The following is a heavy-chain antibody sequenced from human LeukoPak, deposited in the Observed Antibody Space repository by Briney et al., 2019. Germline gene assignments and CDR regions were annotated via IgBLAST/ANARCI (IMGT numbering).Heavy chain of an antibody. CDR1: GYTFTSYD. Sequence: ASVKVSCKASGYTFTSYDINWVRQATGQGLEWMGWMNPNSGNTGYAQKFQGRVTMTRDTSISTAYMELSRLRSDDTAVYYCARGEQWLVPTGGLYGMDVWGQGTTVTVSS. CDR3: ARGEQWLVPTGGLYGMDV. J-gene: IGHJ6*02. D-gene: IGHD6-19*01. CDR2: MNPNSGNT. V-gene: IGHV1-8*01.